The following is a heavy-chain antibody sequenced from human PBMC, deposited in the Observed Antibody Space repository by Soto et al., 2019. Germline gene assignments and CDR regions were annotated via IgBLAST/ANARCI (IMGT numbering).Heavy chain of an antibody. J-gene: IGHJ4*02. CDR2: ITSSGGTT. V-gene: IGHV3-11*01. D-gene: IGHD2-2*02. CDR3: ARDNYTNYVNYLDL. CDR1: GFSFKDYY. Sequence: GGSLRLSCAASGFSFKDYYMTWMRQTPGKGLEWISTITSSGGTTYYAASVKGRVTISRDNANNSLYLQMSGLRAEDTALYYCARDNYTNYVNYLDLWGQGTLVTVSS.